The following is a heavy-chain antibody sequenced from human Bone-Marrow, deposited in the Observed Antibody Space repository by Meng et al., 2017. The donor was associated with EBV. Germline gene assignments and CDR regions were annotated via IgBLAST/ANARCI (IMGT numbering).Heavy chain of an antibody. Sequence: VPMEQPWSEVKMPGSSGKISCKTSGGPFRSDAVSWVRQGPGQGLEWLGGLISMSGAPHYAQKFQNRVTITADEYTRTHYMELSSLRSDDTAVYYCASESGRGFTPDFWGQGTLVTVSS. D-gene: IGHD3-10*01. V-gene: IGHV1-69*01. CDR1: GGPFRSDA. CDR3: ASESGRGFTPDF. CDR2: LISMSGAP. J-gene: IGHJ4*02.